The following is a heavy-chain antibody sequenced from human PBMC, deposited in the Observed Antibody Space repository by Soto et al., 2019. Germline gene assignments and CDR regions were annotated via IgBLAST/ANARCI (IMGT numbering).Heavy chain of an antibody. V-gene: IGHV4-61*01. CDR1: GGSVSSGSYY. Sequence: PSETLSLTCTVSGGSVSSGSYYWSWIRQPPGKGLEWIGYIYYSGSTNYNPSLKSRVTISVDTSKNQFSLKLSSVTAADTAVYYCARDRRDGYNWAGGMDVWGQGTTVTVPS. CDR3: ARDRRDGYNWAGGMDV. D-gene: IGHD5-12*01. CDR2: IYYSGST. J-gene: IGHJ6*02.